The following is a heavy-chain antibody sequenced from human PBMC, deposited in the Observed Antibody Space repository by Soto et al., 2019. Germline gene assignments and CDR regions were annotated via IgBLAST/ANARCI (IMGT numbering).Heavy chain of an antibody. CDR1: GGTFSSYT. Sequence: ASVKVSCKASGGTFSSYTISWVRQAPGQGLEWMGRIIPILGIANYAQKFQGRVTMTRDTSTSTVYMEMSSLRSEDTAVYYCARVDCSGGSCYVFDYWGQGTRVTVSS. V-gene: IGHV1-69*02. CDR2: IIPILGIA. J-gene: IGHJ4*02. CDR3: ARVDCSGGSCYVFDY. D-gene: IGHD2-15*01.